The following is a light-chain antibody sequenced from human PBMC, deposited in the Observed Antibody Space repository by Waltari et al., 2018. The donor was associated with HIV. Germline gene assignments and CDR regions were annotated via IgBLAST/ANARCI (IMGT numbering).Light chain of an antibody. J-gene: IGKJ1*01. V-gene: IGKV1-NL1*01. Sequence: DIQMTQSPSSLSASVGDRVTITCRASQGISNFLAWYQQKPGKAPRLLLSLASKLESGVPSRFSGSGSGTDYTLTISSLQPEDFATDYCQQYYNTPPWTFGQGTKVESK. CDR1: QGISNF. CDR3: QQYYNTPPWT. CDR2: LAS.